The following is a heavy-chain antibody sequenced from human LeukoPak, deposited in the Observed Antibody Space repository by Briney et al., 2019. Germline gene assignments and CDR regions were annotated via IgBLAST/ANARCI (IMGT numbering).Heavy chain of an antibody. V-gene: IGHV3-21*01. Sequence: GGALRLSCAASGFSFSSYSMNWVRQAPGKGLEWVSSISSSSSYIYYADSVKGRFTISRDDAKNSLYLQMNSLRAEDTAVYYCARKGAGYSGYGIDYWGQGTLVTVSS. CDR3: ARKGAGYSGYGIDY. CDR2: ISSSSSYI. CDR1: GFSFSSYS. J-gene: IGHJ4*02. D-gene: IGHD5-12*01.